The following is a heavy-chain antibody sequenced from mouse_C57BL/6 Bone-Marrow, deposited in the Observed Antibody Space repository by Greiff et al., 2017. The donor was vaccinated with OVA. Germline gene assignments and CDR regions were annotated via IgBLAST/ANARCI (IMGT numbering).Heavy chain of an antibody. V-gene: IGHV1-19*01. Sequence: EVQLQESGPVLVKPGASVKMSCKASGYTFTDYYMNWVKQSHGKSLEWIGVINPYNGGTSYNQKFKGKATLTVDKSSSTAYMELNSLTSEDSAVYYCARRIYYYGSSYCDYWGQGTTLTVSS. J-gene: IGHJ2*01. CDR2: INPYNGGT. CDR3: ARRIYYYGSSYCDY. CDR1: GYTFTDYY. D-gene: IGHD1-1*01.